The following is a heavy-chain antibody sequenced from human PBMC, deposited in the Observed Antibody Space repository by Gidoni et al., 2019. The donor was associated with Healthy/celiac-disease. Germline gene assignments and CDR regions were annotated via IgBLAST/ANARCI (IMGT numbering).Heavy chain of an antibody. V-gene: IGHV4-34*01. J-gene: IGHJ6*02. Sequence: QVQLQQWGAGLLKPSETLSLTCAVYGGSFSGYYWSWIRQPPGKGLEWIGEINHSGSTNYNPSLKSRVTISVDTSKNQFSLKLSSVTAADTAVYYCARAHLTGYYGGRFYGMDVWGQGTTVTVSS. D-gene: IGHD3-9*01. CDR3: ARAHLTGYYGGRFYGMDV. CDR2: INHSGST. CDR1: GGSFSGYY.